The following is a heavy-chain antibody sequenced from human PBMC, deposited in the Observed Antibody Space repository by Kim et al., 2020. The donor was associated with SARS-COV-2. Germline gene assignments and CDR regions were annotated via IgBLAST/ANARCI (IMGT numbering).Heavy chain of an antibody. V-gene: IGHV3-9*01. Sequence: SLRLSCAASGFTFDDYPMHWVRQAPGKGLEWVSGISSNSDTIAYADSLKGRFTISRDNAKNSLYLQMNSLRLEDTALYSCAKRDSGSSRHFDYWGQGTLVTVST. CDR1: GFTFDDYP. J-gene: IGHJ4*02. D-gene: IGHD1-26*01. CDR2: ISSNSDTI. CDR3: AKRDSGSSRHFDY.